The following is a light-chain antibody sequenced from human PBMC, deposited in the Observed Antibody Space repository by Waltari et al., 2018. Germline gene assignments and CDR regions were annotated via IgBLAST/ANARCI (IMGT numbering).Light chain of an antibody. V-gene: IGLV1-40*01. CDR1: SSNIGAGYD. Sequence: QSVLTQPPSVSGAPGQRVNISCTGSSSNIGAGYDVHWYQQVPGKAPKLLIDGKIKRPSGVPDRISGSKSGTSASLAITGLQAEDEADYYCQSYDDSLTGRVFGTGTKVTVL. J-gene: IGLJ1*01. CDR2: GKI. CDR3: QSYDDSLTGRV.